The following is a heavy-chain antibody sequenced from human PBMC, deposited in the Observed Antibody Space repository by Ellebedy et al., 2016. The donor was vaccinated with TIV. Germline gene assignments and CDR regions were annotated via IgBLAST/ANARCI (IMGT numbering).Heavy chain of an antibody. CDR1: GFTITAHG. CDR3: ARGSFAPDY. Sequence: GESLKISCAASGFTITAHGMTWVRQAPGKGLEWVSSLTFDGKNTFYVNSVKGRFTISRDSSKNTLYLQLNSLTPEDTALYYCARGSFAPDYWGRGTLVTVSS. J-gene: IGHJ4*02. V-gene: IGHV3-23*01. D-gene: IGHD2-15*01. CDR2: LTFDGKNT.